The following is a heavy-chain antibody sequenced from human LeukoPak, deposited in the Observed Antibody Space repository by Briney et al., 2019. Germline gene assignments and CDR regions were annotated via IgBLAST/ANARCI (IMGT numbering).Heavy chain of an antibody. D-gene: IGHD4-23*01. CDR3: ARDYVYWTGNSGWFDP. V-gene: IGHV1-46*01. Sequence: ASVKVSCKASGYTFTSYYMHWVRQAPGQGLEWIGIINPSGGSTSYTQKFQGRVTMTRDTSTSTVYMELSSLRSEDTAVYYCARDYVYWTGNSGWFDPWGQGTLVTASS. CDR2: INPSGGST. J-gene: IGHJ5*02. CDR1: GYTFTSYY.